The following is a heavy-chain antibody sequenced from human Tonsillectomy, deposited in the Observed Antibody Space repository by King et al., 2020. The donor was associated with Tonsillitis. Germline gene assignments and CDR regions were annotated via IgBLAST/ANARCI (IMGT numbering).Heavy chain of an antibody. CDR1: GYTFTSYY. D-gene: IGHD5-18*01. Sequence: QLVQSGAEVKKPGASVKVSCKASGYTFTSYYMHWVRQAPGQGLEWMGIINPSGGSTSYAQKFQGRVTMTRDTSTSTVYMELSSLRSEDTAVYYCARVGWVPDTVTLHGMDVWGQGTTVTVSS. CDR3: ARVGWVPDTVTLHGMDV. CDR2: INPSGGST. J-gene: IGHJ6*02. V-gene: IGHV1-46*01.